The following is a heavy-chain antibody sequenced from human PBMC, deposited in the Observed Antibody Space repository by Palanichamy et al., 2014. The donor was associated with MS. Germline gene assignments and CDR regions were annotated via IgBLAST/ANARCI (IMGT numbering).Heavy chain of an antibody. V-gene: IGHV4-59*08. CDR2: VSYGGSS. CDR1: GGSTSTYY. J-gene: IGHJ3*02. Sequence: QVQLQESGPGLVKPSETLSLTCTVSGGSTSTYYWSWIRQPPGKGLEWIGCVSYGGSSNYNPSLGSRVTISVDSSKNQFSLRLTSVTAADTAVYYCARCRTAFDALDIWGQGTMVQVSS. D-gene: IGHD2-21*02. CDR3: ARCRTAFDALDI.